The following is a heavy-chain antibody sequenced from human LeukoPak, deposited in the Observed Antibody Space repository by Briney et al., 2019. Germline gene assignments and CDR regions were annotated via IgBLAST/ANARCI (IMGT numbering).Heavy chain of an antibody. CDR2: IYYSGST. CDR3: ASASGSPEHFQH. V-gene: IGHV4-59*01. Sequence: TPSETLSPTCTVSGGSISSYYWSWIRQPPGKGLEWIGYIYYSGSTNYNPSLKSRVTISVDTSKNQFSLKLSSVTAADTAVYYCASASGSPEHFQHWGQGTLVTVSS. J-gene: IGHJ1*01. CDR1: GGSISSYY. D-gene: IGHD3-3*01.